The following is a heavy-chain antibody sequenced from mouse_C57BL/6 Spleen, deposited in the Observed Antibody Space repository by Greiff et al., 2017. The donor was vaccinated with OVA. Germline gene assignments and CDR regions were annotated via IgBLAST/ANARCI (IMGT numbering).Heavy chain of an antibody. Sequence: QVQLQQSGAELMKPGASVKLSCKATGYTFTGYWIAWVKQRPGQGLEWIGEILPGSGSTNSNEQFKGKATFTAATSSNTACMQRSSLTSEDSAIYYCAFGIPFAYWGQGTLVTVSA. CDR1: GYTFTGYW. D-gene: IGHD3-1*01. J-gene: IGHJ3*01. V-gene: IGHV1-9*01. CDR3: AFGIPFAY. CDR2: ILPGSGST.